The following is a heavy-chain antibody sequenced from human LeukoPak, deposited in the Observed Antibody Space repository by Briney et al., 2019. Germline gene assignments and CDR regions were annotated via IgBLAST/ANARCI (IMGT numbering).Heavy chain of an antibody. CDR2: IYPGDSDT. D-gene: IGHD4-17*01. Sequence: GESLKISCKASEYIFTSYWIGWVRQMPGKGLEWMGIIYPGDSDTRYSPSFQGQVTISADKSISTAYLQWSSLKASDTAMYYCTRATTVTSRGAFDIWGQGTMVTVSS. V-gene: IGHV5-51*01. J-gene: IGHJ3*02. CDR1: EYIFTSYW. CDR3: TRATTVTSRGAFDI.